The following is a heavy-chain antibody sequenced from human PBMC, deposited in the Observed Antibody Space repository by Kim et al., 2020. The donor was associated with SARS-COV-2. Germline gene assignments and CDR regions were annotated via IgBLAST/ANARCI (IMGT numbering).Heavy chain of an antibody. J-gene: IGHJ6*02. V-gene: IGHV1-46*01. CDR2: INPSGGST. D-gene: IGHD2-15*01. CDR1: GYTFTSYY. CDR3: ARVGGSWTAYYYYGMDV. Sequence: ASVKVSCKASGYTFTSYYMHWVRQAPGQGLEWMGIINPSGGSTSYAQKFQGRVTMTRDTSTTTVYMELSSLRPEDTAVYYCARVGGSWTAYYYYGMDVWGQGTTVTVSS.